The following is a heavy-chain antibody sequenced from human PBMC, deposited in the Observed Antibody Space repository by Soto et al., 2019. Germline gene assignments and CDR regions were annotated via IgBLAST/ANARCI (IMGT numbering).Heavy chain of an antibody. D-gene: IGHD1-26*01. CDR2: ISGGSSYT. CDR1: GFTFSDYY. Sequence: QVQLVESGGGLVKPGGSLRLSCAASGFTFSDYYMSWIRQAPGKGLEWVSYISGGSSYTNYADSVKGRFTISRDNAKNSLYLQMNSLRAEDTAVYYCARPSGSYIQWEFYYWCQGTLVTVSS. CDR3: ARPSGSYIQWEFYY. J-gene: IGHJ4*02. V-gene: IGHV3-11*05.